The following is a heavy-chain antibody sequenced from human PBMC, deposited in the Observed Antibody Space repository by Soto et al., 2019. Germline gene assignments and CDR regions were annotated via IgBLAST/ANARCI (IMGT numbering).Heavy chain of an antibody. CDR2: INHTGGT. Sequence: SATPPLTCAFYCGNDKGYAWSWIPQHNGKGLEGIGEINHTGGTHYNPSLKSRVTMAVDTSKNQFSLRLSSVTAADTAIYYCATRITVFGLLITPFDLRGQGTHVTGSA. CDR1: CGNDKGYA. D-gene: IGHD3-3*01. J-gene: IGHJ5*02. V-gene: IGHV4-34*08. CDR3: ATRITVFGLLITPFDL.